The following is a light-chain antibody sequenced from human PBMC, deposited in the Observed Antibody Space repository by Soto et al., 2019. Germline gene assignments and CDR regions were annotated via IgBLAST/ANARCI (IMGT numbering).Light chain of an antibody. V-gene: IGKV3-20*01. Sequence: ERVMTQSPATLSLSPGERATLSCRASQSVSSSYLAWYQQKPGQAPRLLIYGASSRATGIPDRFSGSGSGTDFTLTISRLEPEDFAVYNCQQYGTSPPTFGQGTKVDIK. CDR2: GAS. J-gene: IGKJ1*01. CDR1: QSVSSSY. CDR3: QQYGTSPPT.